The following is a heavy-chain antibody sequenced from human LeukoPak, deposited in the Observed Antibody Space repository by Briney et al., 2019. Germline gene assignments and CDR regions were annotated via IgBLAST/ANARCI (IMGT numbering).Heavy chain of an antibody. CDR1: GFTFDDYG. J-gene: IGHJ4*02. Sequence: GGSLRLSCAASGFTFDDYGMSWVRQAPGKGLEWVSGISAGASRTYYTDSVRGRFTISRDNSENTLYLQMNSLRAEDTAVYYCAKYATRETFFGDYWGQGTLIAVSS. D-gene: IGHD2-8*01. CDR2: ISAGASRT. V-gene: IGHV3-23*01. CDR3: AKYATRETFFGDY.